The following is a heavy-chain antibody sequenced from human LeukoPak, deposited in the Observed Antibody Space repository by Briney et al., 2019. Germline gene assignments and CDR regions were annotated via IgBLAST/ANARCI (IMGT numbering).Heavy chain of an antibody. J-gene: IGHJ5*02. Sequence: GESLKISCKGSGYSFTCYWIGWVRQMPGKGLEWMGIIYPGDSDTRYSPSFQGQVTISADKSISTAYLQWSSLKASDTAMYYCARRRVIVGATTWFDPWGQGTLVTVSS. CDR2: IYPGDSDT. V-gene: IGHV5-51*01. CDR1: GYSFTCYW. D-gene: IGHD1-26*01. CDR3: ARRRVIVGATTWFDP.